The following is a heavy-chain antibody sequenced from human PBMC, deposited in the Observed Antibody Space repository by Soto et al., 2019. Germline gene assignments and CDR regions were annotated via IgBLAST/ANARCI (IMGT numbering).Heavy chain of an antibody. CDR1: GFTFSTYT. V-gene: IGHV3-23*01. Sequence: EVQILESGGGLIQPGESLRLSCAASGFTFSTYTMSWVRQAPEKGLEWVSSISASGGSTYYADSVKGRFTIFRDNSINTLFLHMSRLRADDTAVYYCASEVAVGLFDYWGQGTLVTVSS. J-gene: IGHJ4*02. CDR2: ISASGGST. D-gene: IGHD6-19*01. CDR3: ASEVAVGLFDY.